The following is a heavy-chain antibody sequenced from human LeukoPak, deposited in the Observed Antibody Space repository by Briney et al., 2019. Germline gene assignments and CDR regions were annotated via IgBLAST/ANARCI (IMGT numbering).Heavy chain of an antibody. D-gene: IGHD1-1*01. J-gene: IGHJ4*02. CDR1: GFSLSTSGMR. CDR2: IDWDDDK. V-gene: IGHV2-70*04. Sequence: SGPTLVKPTQTLTLTCTFSGFSLSTSGMRVSWIRQPPAKALEWLALIDWDDDKFYITSLKTRPTISKDTSKNQVVLTMTNMDPVDTATYYCARNELDYFDYWGQGTLVTVSS. CDR3: ARNELDYFDY.